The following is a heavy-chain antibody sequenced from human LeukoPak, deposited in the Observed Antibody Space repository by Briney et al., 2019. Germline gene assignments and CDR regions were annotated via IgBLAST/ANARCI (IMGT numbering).Heavy chain of an antibody. Sequence: PSETLSLTCTVPGGSIGTYYWSWIRQSPGKGLEWIGYIYVTGSTSYNPYLQSRVTISVDTSRNQFFLKMSSVTAADTAVYYCARHIGGGIEDMDVWGKGTKVTVSS. CDR3: ARHIGGGIEDMDV. CDR2: IYVTGST. CDR1: GGSIGTYY. J-gene: IGHJ6*03. D-gene: IGHD3-16*02. V-gene: IGHV4-59*08.